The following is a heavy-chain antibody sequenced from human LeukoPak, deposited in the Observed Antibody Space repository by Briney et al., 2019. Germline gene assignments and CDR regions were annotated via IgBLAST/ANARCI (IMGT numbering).Heavy chain of an antibody. V-gene: IGHV1-8*01. J-gene: IGHJ4*02. Sequence: ASVKVSRKASGYTFTSYVINWVRQATGQGLEWMGWMNPTSSNTGYAQKFQGRVTMTRNTSISTAYMELSSLRSEDTAVYYCSSGRLFDYSGEGTLVSVSS. CDR3: SSGRLFDY. CDR2: MNPTSSNT. CDR1: GYTFTSYV.